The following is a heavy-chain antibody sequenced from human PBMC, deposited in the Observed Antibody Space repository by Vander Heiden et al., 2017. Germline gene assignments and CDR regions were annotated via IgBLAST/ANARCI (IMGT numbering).Heavy chain of an antibody. CDR1: GYTFTGYY. CDR3: ARDHCTSINCYENLYRGMDV. J-gene: IGHJ6*02. V-gene: IGHV1-2*02. D-gene: IGHD2-2*01. Sequence: QVQLVQSGAAVKKPGASVKVSCKASGYTFTGYYMHWVRQAPGQGLEWMGWINPYHGGATYAQKFQGRVTITRDTSIITAYMELSRLRSDDTAVYYCARDHCTSINCYENLYRGMDVWGQGTTVTVSS. CDR2: INPYHGGA.